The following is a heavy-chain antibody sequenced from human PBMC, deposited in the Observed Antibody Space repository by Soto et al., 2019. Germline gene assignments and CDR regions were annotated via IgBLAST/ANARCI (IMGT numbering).Heavy chain of an antibody. CDR2: TYPVDSET. CDR1: GYSFTSYW. J-gene: IGHJ6*02. CDR3: ARHTVPNRRGTTHYYYGMDV. Sequence: EVQLVQSGAEVKNPGESLKISCKGSGYSFTSYWIGWVRQMPGKGRKWRGITYPVDSETRYSLSFQGQVTISADKSISTAYLQWSSLKASDTAMYYCARHTVPNRRGTTHYYYGMDVWCQGTTVTVSS. D-gene: IGHD1-1*01. V-gene: IGHV5-51*01.